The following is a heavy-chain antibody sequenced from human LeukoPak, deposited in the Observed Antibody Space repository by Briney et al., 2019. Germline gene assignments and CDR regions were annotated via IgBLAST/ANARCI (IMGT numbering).Heavy chain of an antibody. CDR2: ISSSSSYI. CDR1: GFTFSSYS. Sequence: PGGSLRLSCAASGFTFSSYSMNWVRQAPGKGLEWVSSISSSSSYIYYADSVKGRFTTSRDNGKNSLYLQMNSLRAKDMAVYFCARDSLGSGRYYDYRGQGNPGTVSS. J-gene: IGHJ4*02. CDR3: ARDSLGSGRYYDY. D-gene: IGHD3-10*01. V-gene: IGHV3-21*01.